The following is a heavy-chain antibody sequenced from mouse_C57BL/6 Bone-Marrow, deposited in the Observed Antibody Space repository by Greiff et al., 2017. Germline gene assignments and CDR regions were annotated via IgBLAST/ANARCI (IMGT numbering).Heavy chain of an antibody. CDR2: INPNNGGT. CDR3: AKLYYDYDEGFDY. J-gene: IGHJ2*01. Sequence: VQLKQSGPELVKPGASVKISCKASGYTFTDYYMNWVKQSHGKSLEWIGDINPNNGGTSYNQKFKGKATLTVDKSSSTAYMELRSLTSEDSAVYYCAKLYYDYDEGFDYWGQGTTLTVSS. CDR1: GYTFTDYY. V-gene: IGHV1-26*01. D-gene: IGHD2-4*01.